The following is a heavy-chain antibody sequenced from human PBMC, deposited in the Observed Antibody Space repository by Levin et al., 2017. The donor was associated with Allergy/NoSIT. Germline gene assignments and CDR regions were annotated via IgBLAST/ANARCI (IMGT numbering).Heavy chain of an antibody. CDR1: KFTFGSYG. J-gene: IGHJ4*02. V-gene: IGHV3-30*18. Sequence: GGSLRLSCVASKFTFGSYGMHWVRQAPGKGLEWVALISYDGSEKFYADSVQGRFTISRDNSNDILYLEINGLRPEDTAVYYCAKDAYKHSAGWSHMYFDSWGQGTLVTVSP. D-gene: IGHD6-19*01. CDR2: ISYDGSEK. CDR3: AKDAYKHSAGWSHMYFDS.